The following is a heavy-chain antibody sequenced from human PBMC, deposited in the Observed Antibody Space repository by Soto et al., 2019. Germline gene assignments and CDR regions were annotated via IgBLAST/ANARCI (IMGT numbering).Heavy chain of an antibody. D-gene: IGHD2-15*01. CDR3: ARPEPLHYCSGGSCLLAFDI. J-gene: IGHJ3*02. V-gene: IGHV4-39*01. CDR2: IYYSGST. Sequence: SETLSLTCTVSGGSISSSSYYWGWIRQPPGKGLEWIGSIYYSGSTYYNPSLKSRVTISVDTSKNQFSLKLSSVTAADTAVYYCARPEPLHYCSGGSCLLAFDIWGQGTMVTVSS. CDR1: GGSISSSSYY.